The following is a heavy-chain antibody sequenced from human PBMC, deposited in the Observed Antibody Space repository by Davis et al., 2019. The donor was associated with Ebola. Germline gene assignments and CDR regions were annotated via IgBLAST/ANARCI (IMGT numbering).Heavy chain of an antibody. CDR2: VRSHGSDD. Sequence: PSETLSLTCAASGFTFNIFDMHWVRQAPGRGLEWVAFVRSHGSDDHYADSVKGRFTISRDNSKNTLYLQMNSLRPEDTAVYYCARDSDDYCFDYWGQGTLVTVSS. J-gene: IGHJ4*02. CDR3: ARDSDDYCFDY. D-gene: IGHD2-21*02. V-gene: IGHV3-30*02. CDR1: GFTFNIFD.